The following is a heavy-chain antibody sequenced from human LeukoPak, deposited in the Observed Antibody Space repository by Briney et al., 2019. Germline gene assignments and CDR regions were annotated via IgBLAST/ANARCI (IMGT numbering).Heavy chain of an antibody. CDR2: INSDGSST. CDR3: ARDVYYDFWSGYSDY. Sequence: PGGSLRLSCAASGFTFSSYWMHWVRQAPGKGLVWVSRINSDGSSTSYADSVKGRFTISRDNAKNTLYLQMNSLRAEDTAVYYCARDVYYDFWSGYSDYWGQGTLVTVSP. CDR1: GFTFSSYW. J-gene: IGHJ4*02. D-gene: IGHD3-3*01. V-gene: IGHV3-74*01.